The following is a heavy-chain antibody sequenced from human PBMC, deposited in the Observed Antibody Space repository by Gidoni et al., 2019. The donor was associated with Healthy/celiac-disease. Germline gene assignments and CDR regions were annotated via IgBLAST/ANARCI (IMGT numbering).Heavy chain of an antibody. CDR1: GFTYSDHY. CDR3: ARDQEVALGY. D-gene: IGHD7-27*01. CDR2: TRNKANIYTT. Sequence: EVQLVESGGGLVQPGGSLRLSCADSGFTYSDHYMDWVSQAPGKGLEWVGRTRNKANIYTTEYAASVKGRFTISRDDSKNSLYLQMNSLKTEDTAVYYCARDQEVALGYWGQGTLVTVSS. V-gene: IGHV3-72*01. J-gene: IGHJ4*02.